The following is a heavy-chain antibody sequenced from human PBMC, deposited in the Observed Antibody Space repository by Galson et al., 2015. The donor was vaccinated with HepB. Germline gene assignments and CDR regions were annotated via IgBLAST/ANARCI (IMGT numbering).Heavy chain of an antibody. Sequence: SVKVSCKASGYTFISYGISWVRQAPGQGLEWMGWISAYNGNTNYAQKLQGRVTMTTDTSTSTAYMELRSLRSDDTAVYYCARVGRVRYFDWFNYFDYWGQGTLVTVSS. CDR2: ISAYNGNT. J-gene: IGHJ4*02. CDR1: GYTFISYG. CDR3: ARVGRVRYFDWFNYFDY. V-gene: IGHV1-18*01. D-gene: IGHD3-9*01.